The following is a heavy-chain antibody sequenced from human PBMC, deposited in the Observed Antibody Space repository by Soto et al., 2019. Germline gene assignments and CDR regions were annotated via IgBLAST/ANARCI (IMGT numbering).Heavy chain of an antibody. J-gene: IGHJ4*02. V-gene: IGHV1-46*01. CDR2: INPSGGST. CDR1: GYTFTSYY. Sequence: QVQLVQSGAEVKKPGASVKVSCKASGYTFTSYYIHWVRQAPGQGLEWMGIINPSGGSTSYAQKFEGRVTMTRDTSMSTVYMELSSLRSEDTAVYYCAKGLGYCSGGSCFSDYWGQGTLVTVSS. CDR3: AKGLGYCSGGSCFSDY. D-gene: IGHD2-15*01.